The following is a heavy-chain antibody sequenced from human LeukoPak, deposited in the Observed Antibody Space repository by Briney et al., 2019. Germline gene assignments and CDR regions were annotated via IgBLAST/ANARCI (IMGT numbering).Heavy chain of an antibody. J-gene: IGHJ4*02. CDR2: ISSSSSYI. Sequence: GGSLRLSCAASGFTFSSYSMNWVRQAPGKGLEWVSSISSSSSYIYYADSVKGRFTISRDNAKNSLYLQMNSLRAEDTAVYYCARGYITMVRGVIIGGFDYWGRGTLVTVSS. V-gene: IGHV3-21*01. CDR3: ARGYITMVRGVIIGGFDY. D-gene: IGHD3-10*01. CDR1: GFTFSSYS.